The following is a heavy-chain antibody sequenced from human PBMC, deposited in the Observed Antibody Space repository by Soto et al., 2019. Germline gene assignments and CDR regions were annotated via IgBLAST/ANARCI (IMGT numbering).Heavy chain of an antibody. J-gene: IGHJ3*02. CDR2: IYHTVNT. CDR1: GVSIGSHF. Sequence: SETLSLTCSVSGVSIGSHFWSWIRQAPGKGPELVGYIYHTVNTNYNPALKSRVTISMDTSKNQLSLQLSSVTAADTAVYYCARLQSPVVNALDIWGQGTMVTASS. V-gene: IGHV4-59*11. D-gene: IGHD2-15*01. CDR3: ARLQSPVVNALDI.